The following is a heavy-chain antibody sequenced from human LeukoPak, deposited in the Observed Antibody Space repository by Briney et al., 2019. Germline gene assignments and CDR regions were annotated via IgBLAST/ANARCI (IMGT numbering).Heavy chain of an antibody. J-gene: IGHJ4*02. CDR2: INHSGST. V-gene: IGHV4-34*01. Sequence: PSETLSLTCAVYGGSFSGYYWSWIRQPPGKGLEWIGEINHSGSTSYNPSLKSRVTISVDTSKNQFSLKLSSVTAADTAVYYCEMITFRGVGYWGQGTLVTVSS. CDR3: EMITFRGVGY. CDR1: GGSFSGYY. D-gene: IGHD3-16*01.